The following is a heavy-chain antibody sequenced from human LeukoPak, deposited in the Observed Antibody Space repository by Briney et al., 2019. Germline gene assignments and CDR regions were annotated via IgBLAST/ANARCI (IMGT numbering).Heavy chain of an antibody. D-gene: IGHD6-6*01. V-gene: IGHV1-46*01. CDR3: VRGASSIAALNPFWYFDL. Sequence: GASVTVSCKASGYTFTSYYMHWVRQGPGQGLEWMGIINPSGGSTSYAQKFRGRVTMTRDTSTNTVYMELSSLRSEDTAVFYCVRGASSIAALNPFWYFDLWGRGTLVTVSS. CDR1: GYTFTSYY. CDR2: INPSGGST. J-gene: IGHJ2*01.